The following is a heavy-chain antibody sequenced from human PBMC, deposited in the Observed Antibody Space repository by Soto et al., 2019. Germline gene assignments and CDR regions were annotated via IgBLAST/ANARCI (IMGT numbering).Heavy chain of an antibody. CDR3: ARGTMVRGVISGWFDP. J-gene: IGHJ5*02. D-gene: IGHD3-10*01. CDR1: GGSISSGGYY. Sequence: SETLSLTCTVSGGSISSGGYYWSWIRQHPGKGLEWIGYIYYSGSTYYNPSLKSRVTISVDTSKNQFSLKLSSVTAADTAVYYCARGTMVRGVISGWFDPWGQGTLVTVSS. CDR2: IYYSGST. V-gene: IGHV4-31*03.